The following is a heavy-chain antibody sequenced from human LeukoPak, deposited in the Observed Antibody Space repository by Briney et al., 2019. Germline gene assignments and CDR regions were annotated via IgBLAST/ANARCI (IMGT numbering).Heavy chain of an antibody. Sequence: SETLSLTCAVYGGSFSGYYWSWLRQPPGKGLEWIGEINHSGSTNYNPSLKSRVTISVDTSKNQFSLKLSSVTAADTAVYYCARGSITIFGVASNWFDPWGQGTLVTVSS. CDR3: ARGSITIFGVASNWFDP. CDR1: GGSFSGYY. J-gene: IGHJ5*02. CDR2: INHSGST. D-gene: IGHD3-3*01. V-gene: IGHV4-34*01.